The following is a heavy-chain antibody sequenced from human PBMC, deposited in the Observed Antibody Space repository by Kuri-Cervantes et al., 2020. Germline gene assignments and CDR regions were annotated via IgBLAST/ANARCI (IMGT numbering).Heavy chain of an antibody. CDR1: GYSFTSCW. Sequence: GESLKISRKGSGYSFTSCWIGWVRQMPGKGLEWMGIIYPGDSDTRYSPSFQGQVTISADKSISTAYLQWNSLKASDTAMYYCARLRIAARRRDIYYFDYWGQGTLVTVSS. CDR2: IYPGDSDT. D-gene: IGHD6-6*01. CDR3: ARLRIAARRRDIYYFDY. J-gene: IGHJ4*02. V-gene: IGHV5-51*01.